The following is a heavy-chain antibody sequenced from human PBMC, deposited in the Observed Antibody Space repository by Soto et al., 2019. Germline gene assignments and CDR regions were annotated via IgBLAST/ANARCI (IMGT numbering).Heavy chain of an antibody. Sequence: QVQLVQSGAEVKKPGASVKVSCKASGYTFTSYDINWVRQATGQGLEWMGWMNPNSGNTGYAQKFQGRVTMTRNSSISTAYMELSSLRSEETSVYYCARGHSSSWRFDYWGQGTLVTVSS. J-gene: IGHJ4*02. V-gene: IGHV1-8*01. CDR2: MNPNSGNT. CDR1: GYTFTSYD. D-gene: IGHD6-13*01. CDR3: ARGHSSSWRFDY.